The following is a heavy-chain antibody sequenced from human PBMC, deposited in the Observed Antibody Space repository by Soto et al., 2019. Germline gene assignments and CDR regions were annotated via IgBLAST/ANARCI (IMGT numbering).Heavy chain of an antibody. CDR1: GYGFTTYG. Sequence: QVHLVQSGAEVKKPGASVKVSCKGSGYGFTTYGITWVRQAPGQGLEWMAWISAHNGNTNYAPKLQGRVTVTRDTSTSTAYMELRSLRSDDTAVYYCARGRYGDYWGQGALVTVSS. J-gene: IGHJ4*02. CDR2: ISAHNGNT. D-gene: IGHD1-1*01. V-gene: IGHV1-18*01. CDR3: ARGRYGDY.